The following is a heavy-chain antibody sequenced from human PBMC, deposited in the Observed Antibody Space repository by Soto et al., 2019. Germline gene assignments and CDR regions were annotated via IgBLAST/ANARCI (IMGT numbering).Heavy chain of an antibody. V-gene: IGHV4-39*01. J-gene: IGHJ4*02. CDR3: ARLNYYNSSGSFDY. CDR1: SGSISNIIYY. CDR2: IYYSGSP. Sequence: QLQLQESGPGLVKPSETLSLTCSVSSGSISNIIYYWGWIRQPPGKGLEWIGSIYYSGSPYYNPSLKSRVTMSVDTSKNQFSLKLSSVTAADTAVYYCARLNYYNSSGSFDYWGQGTLVTVSS. D-gene: IGHD3-22*01.